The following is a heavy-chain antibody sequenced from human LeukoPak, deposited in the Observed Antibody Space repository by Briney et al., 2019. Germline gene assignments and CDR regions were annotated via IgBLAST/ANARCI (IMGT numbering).Heavy chain of an antibody. J-gene: IGHJ4*02. D-gene: IGHD5-24*01. CDR3: AKDIEMATIGYFDY. Sequence: GGSLRLSCAASGFTFNDYWMHWVRQAPGKGLEWVSGISWNSGSIGYADSVKGRFTISRDNAKNSLYLQMNSLRAEDTALYYCAKDIEMATIGYFDYWGQGTLVTVSS. CDR1: GFTFNDYW. CDR2: ISWNSGSI. V-gene: IGHV3-9*01.